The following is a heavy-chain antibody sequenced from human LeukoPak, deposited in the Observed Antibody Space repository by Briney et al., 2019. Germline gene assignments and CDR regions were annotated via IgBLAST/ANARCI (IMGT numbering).Heavy chain of an antibody. J-gene: IGHJ4*02. V-gene: IGHV3-30*03. CDR3: ARVAEAAAFDS. Sequence: GRSLRLSCAVSGFTFNTYGIHWVRQTPNKGLEWVALISYDGTNKYYADSVKGRFTISRDNSKNTLYLQMDSLRAEDTAVYYCARVAEAAAFDSWGQGTLVTVSS. CDR1: GFTFNTYG. D-gene: IGHD6-13*01. CDR2: ISYDGTNK.